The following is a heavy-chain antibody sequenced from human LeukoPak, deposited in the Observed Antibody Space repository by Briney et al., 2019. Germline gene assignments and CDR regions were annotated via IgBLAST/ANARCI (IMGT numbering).Heavy chain of an antibody. CDR3: TRDSGTYNWFDP. CDR2: IKSKADGGTT. Sequence: GGSLRLSCAASTFSVTNAWMSWVRQAPGKGLEWVGRIKSKADGGTTNYAAPVKGRFTISRDDSINTAYLQMKSLKTEDTALYYCTRDSGTYNWFDPWGQGTLVTVSP. J-gene: IGHJ5*02. V-gene: IGHV3-15*01. CDR1: TFSVTNAW. D-gene: IGHD1-26*01.